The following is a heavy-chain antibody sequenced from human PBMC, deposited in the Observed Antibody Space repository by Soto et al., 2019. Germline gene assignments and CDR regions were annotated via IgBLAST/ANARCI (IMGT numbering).Heavy chain of an antibody. CDR2: ISSSSSTI. J-gene: IGHJ5*02. Sequence: GGSLRLSCAASGFTFSSYSMNWVRQAPGKGLEWVSYISSSSSTIYYADSVKGRFTISRDNAKNSLYLQMNSLRAEDTAVYYCAKVGGESYVFIGWFAPWGKGTLVTVSS. CDR3: AKVGGESYVFIGWFAP. CDR1: GFTFSSYS. D-gene: IGHD2-21*01. V-gene: IGHV3-48*01.